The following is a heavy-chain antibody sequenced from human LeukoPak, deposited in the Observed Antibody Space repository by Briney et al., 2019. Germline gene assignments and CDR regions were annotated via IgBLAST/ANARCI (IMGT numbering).Heavy chain of an antibody. Sequence: ASVKVSCKASGYTFTTYGISWVRQAPGQGLEWMGWISAYNGNTNYAQKLQGRVTMTTDTSTNTAYMELRSLRSDDTAVYYCARENPPLYYDFWSGYKLGAFDIWGQGTMVTVSS. CDR2: ISAYNGNT. J-gene: IGHJ3*02. CDR1: GYTFTTYG. V-gene: IGHV1-18*01. D-gene: IGHD3-3*01. CDR3: ARENPPLYYDFWSGYKLGAFDI.